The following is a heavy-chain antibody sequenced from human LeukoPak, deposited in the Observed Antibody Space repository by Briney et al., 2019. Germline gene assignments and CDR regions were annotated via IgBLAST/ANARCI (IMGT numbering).Heavy chain of an antibody. J-gene: IGHJ6*02. V-gene: IGHV5-51*01. CDR1: GYTFTNYW. Sequence: GDSLKISCKGSGYTFTNYWIAWVRQLPGKGLEWMGILYPGDSDTIYSPSFQGQVTISADKSISTAYLQWSSLKASDTAVYYCARLDGDYETYYYYGMDVWGQGTTVTVSS. D-gene: IGHD4-17*01. CDR2: LYPGDSDT. CDR3: ARLDGDYETYYYYGMDV.